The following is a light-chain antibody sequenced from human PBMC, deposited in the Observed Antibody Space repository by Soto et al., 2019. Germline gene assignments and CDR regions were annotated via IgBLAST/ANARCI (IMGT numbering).Light chain of an antibody. CDR2: DAS. CDR3: QQYNNWPRAT. V-gene: IGKV3-15*01. J-gene: IGKJ4*01. Sequence: VLTQSPATLSLCPGERATLSCRASQSVSSYLAWYQQKPGQAPRLLIYDASIRAAGFPARFSGSGSGTEFNITISSLQSEDSAVYYCQQYNNWPRATFGGGSKVDI. CDR1: QSVSSY.